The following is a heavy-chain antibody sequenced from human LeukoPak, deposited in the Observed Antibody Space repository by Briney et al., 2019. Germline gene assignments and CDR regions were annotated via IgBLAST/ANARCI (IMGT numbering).Heavy chain of an antibody. CDR2: IDWDDDK. CDR3: ARLYSGYDIDY. V-gene: IGHV2-70*04. D-gene: IGHD5-12*01. Sequence: SGPALVKPTQTLTLTCTFSGFSLSTSGMRVSWIRQPPGKALEWLARIDWDDDKFYITSLKTRLTISKDTSKNQVVLTMTNMDPVDTATYYCARLYSGYDIDYWGQGTLVTVSS. CDR1: GFSLSTSGMR. J-gene: IGHJ4*02.